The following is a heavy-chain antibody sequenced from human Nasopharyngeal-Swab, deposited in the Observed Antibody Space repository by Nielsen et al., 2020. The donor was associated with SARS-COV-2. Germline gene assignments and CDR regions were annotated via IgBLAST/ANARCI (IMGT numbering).Heavy chain of an antibody. Sequence: LRLSCTVSGGSISSGSYYWLWLRQPAGEGLEWVGRIYPSGSTNYNPSLKSRVTISVDTSKNQFSLKLSSVTAADTAVYYCARGIRGVTTYYYYYMDVWGKGTTVTVSS. D-gene: IGHD4-17*01. V-gene: IGHV4-61*02. CDR3: ARGIRGVTTYYYYYMDV. J-gene: IGHJ6*03. CDR1: GGSISSGSYY. CDR2: IYPSGST.